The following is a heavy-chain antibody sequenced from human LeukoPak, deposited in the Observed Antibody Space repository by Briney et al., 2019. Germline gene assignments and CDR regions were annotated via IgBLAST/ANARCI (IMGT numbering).Heavy chain of an antibody. V-gene: IGHV3-74*01. Sequence: GWSLRLSCAAAGCSVSSNYMHWVRQAPGKGLGWVSHINTDGSSTNYADSVRGRFTVARDDAKNTLKLQMNSLRVEDTAVYYCARDNGGVDYWGQGTLVTVSS. CDR2: INTDGSST. CDR3: ARDNGGVDY. D-gene: IGHD2-8*01. J-gene: IGHJ4*02. CDR1: GCSVSSNY.